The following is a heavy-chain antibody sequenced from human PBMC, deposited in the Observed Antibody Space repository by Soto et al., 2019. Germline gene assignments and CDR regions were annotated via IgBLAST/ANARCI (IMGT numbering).Heavy chain of an antibody. D-gene: IGHD6-13*01. CDR2: IFANGHT. V-gene: IGHV4-4*07. CDR3: VASLAASGLNWLDP. Sequence: SETLSLTCIVSGGSISEKYWNWVRQPPGKGLEWIGLIFANGHTDYNPSLKSRVTMSVDASKNQSSLGLTSMTAADTAVYYCVASLAASGLNWLDPWGRGTLVTVSS. CDR1: GGSISEKY. J-gene: IGHJ5*02.